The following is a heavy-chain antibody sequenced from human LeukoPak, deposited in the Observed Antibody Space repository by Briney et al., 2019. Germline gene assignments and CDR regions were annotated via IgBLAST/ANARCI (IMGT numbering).Heavy chain of an antibody. D-gene: IGHD6-19*01. CDR2: VHHAGTS. CDR1: GAPITNDNYF. V-gene: IGHV4-39*01. Sequence: SETLSLTCTVSGAPITNDNYFWVWIRQPPGQGLEWIGSVHHAGTSYFNPSLKSRVTMYVDTSKNQFSLNLAPVTAADTGLYFCARRRKGGLHPGWYPIPYWGQGTLVTVSS. CDR3: ARRRKGGLHPGWYPIPY. J-gene: IGHJ4*02.